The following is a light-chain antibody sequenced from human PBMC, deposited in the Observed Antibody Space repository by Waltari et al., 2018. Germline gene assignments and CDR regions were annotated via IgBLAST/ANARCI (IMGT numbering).Light chain of an antibody. Sequence: IVLTQSPASLSLSPGERATLSCRASQSVHNSLAWYQQKPGQAPRLFIYDAVNRPADVPARFSGSGSGTDFTLIISSLEPEDFAVYYCQQRGSWPYTFGQGTTVEIK. V-gene: IGKV3-11*01. CDR2: DAV. CDR3: QQRGSWPYT. J-gene: IGKJ2*01. CDR1: QSVHNS.